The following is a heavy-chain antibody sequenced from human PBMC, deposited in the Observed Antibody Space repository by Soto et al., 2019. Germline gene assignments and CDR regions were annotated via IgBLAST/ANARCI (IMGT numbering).Heavy chain of an antibody. D-gene: IGHD6-19*01. CDR1: GFTFSNSA. J-gene: IGHJ4*02. Sequence: EVQLLESGGGLVQPGGSLRLSCAASGFTFSNSAMSWVRQAPGKGLEWVSSISGSGGTTYYADSVKGRFTFSRDNSRNTLYLQINSLRAEDMAIYYCAKGAISVSRIDYWGQGTLVTVSS. CDR2: ISGSGGTT. V-gene: IGHV3-23*01. CDR3: AKGAISVSRIDY.